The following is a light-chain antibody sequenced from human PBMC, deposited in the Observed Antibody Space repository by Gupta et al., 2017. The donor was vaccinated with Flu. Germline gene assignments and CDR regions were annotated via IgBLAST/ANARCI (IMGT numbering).Light chain of an antibody. CDR2: QDT. CDR1: KLGEKF. J-gene: IGLJ2*01. CDR3: QAWDSNTVV. V-gene: IGLV3-1*01. Sequence: SYALTQPPSVSVSPGQTASITCSGDKLGEKFTSWYQQRPGQSPVLVIYQDTERPSGFPERFSGFNSGRTATLTVSGTQAMDEAVYFCQAWDSNTVVFGGGTKLTVL.